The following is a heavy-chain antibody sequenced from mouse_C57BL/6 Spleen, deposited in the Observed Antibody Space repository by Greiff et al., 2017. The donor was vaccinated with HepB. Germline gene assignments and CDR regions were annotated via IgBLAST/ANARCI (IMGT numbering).Heavy chain of an antibody. Sequence: QVQLQQSGAELVKPGASVKISCKSSGYAFSSYWMNWVKQRPGKGLEGIGQIYPGDGDTNYNGKFKGKATLTADKSSSTAYMQLSSLTSEDSAVYFCARGGLLYYFDYWGQGTTLTVSS. CDR1: GYAFSSYW. J-gene: IGHJ2*01. CDR2: IYPGDGDT. V-gene: IGHV1-80*01. CDR3: ARGGLLYYFDY. D-gene: IGHD3-3*01.